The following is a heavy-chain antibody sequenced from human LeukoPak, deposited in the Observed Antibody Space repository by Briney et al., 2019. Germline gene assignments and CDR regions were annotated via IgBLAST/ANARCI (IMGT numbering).Heavy chain of an antibody. CDR2: ITTNGGST. Sequence: GGSLRLSCSASGFIFSSYYMHWVRQAPGKGLEYVSAITTNGGSTYYADSVKGRFTISRDNSKNTLYLQMSSLRAEDTAVYYCVRAVSVSSYYFDCWGQGTLVTVSS. CDR1: GFIFSSYY. D-gene: IGHD5/OR15-5a*01. J-gene: IGHJ4*02. CDR3: VRAVSVSSYYFDC. V-gene: IGHV3-64D*09.